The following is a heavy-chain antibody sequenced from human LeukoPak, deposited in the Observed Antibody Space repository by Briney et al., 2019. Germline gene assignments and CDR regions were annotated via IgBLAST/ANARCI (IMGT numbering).Heavy chain of an antibody. V-gene: IGHV3-48*04. CDR3: ARGWNYRSDAFDI. J-gene: IGHJ3*02. Sequence: GGSLRLSCAASGFTFSSYSMNWVRQAPGKGLEWVSYISSSSSTIYYADSVKGRFTISRDNAKNSLYLQMNSLRAEDTAVYYCARGWNYRSDAFDIWGQGTMVTVSS. D-gene: IGHD1-7*01. CDR2: ISSSSSTI. CDR1: GFTFSSYS.